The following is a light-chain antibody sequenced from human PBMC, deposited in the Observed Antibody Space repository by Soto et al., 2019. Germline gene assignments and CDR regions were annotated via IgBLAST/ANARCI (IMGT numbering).Light chain of an antibody. V-gene: IGLV2-11*01. J-gene: IGLJ2*01. CDR1: SSDVGGYKY. CDR2: DVS. Sequence: QSALTQPRSVSGSPGQSVTISRTGTSSDVGGYKYVSWYQQHPGKVPKLMMFDVSERPSGVPDRFSGSKSGNTASLSISGLQAEDEADYYCCAYAGSYTVLFGGGTKLTVL. CDR3: CAYAGSYTVL.